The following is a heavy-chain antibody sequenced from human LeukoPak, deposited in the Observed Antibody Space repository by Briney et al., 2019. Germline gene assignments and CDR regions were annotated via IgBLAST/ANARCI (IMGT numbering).Heavy chain of an antibody. CDR3: ARDTYYYGSGSYRLDY. D-gene: IGHD3-10*01. CDR1: GDSISSSSSY. CDR2: IYYSGST. J-gene: IGHJ4*02. Sequence: SETLSLTCTVSGDSISSSSSYWGWIRQPPGKGLEWIGSIYYSGSTYYNTSLKSRVTISVDTSKNQFSLKLSSVTAADTAVYYCARDTYYYGSGSYRLDYWGQGTLVTVSS. V-gene: IGHV4-39*07.